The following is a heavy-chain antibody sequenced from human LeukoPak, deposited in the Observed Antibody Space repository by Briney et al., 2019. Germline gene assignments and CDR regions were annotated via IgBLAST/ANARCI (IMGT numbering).Heavy chain of an antibody. CDR3: ARDLSSSWDSRYFDY. J-gene: IGHJ4*02. Sequence: GASVKVSCKASGYTFTGYYMHWVRQAPGQGLEWMGWISAYNGNTNYAQKLQGRVTMTTDTSTSTAYMELRSLRSDDTAVYYCARDLSSSWDSRYFDYWGQGTLVTVSS. V-gene: IGHV1-18*04. D-gene: IGHD6-13*01. CDR2: ISAYNGNT. CDR1: GYTFTGYY.